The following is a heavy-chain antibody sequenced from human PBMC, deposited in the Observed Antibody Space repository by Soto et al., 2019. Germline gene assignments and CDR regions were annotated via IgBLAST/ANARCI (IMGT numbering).Heavy chain of an antibody. CDR1: GGTFSSYT. V-gene: IGHV1-69*02. Sequence: QVQLVQSGAEVKKPGSSVKVSCKASGGTFSSYTISWVRQAPGQGLEWMGRIIPILGIANYAQKFQGRVTITADKSTSTAYMELSSLRSEDTAVYYCTYGSGSYRGKIGDDAFDIWGQGTMVTVSS. D-gene: IGHD3-10*01. J-gene: IGHJ3*02. CDR2: IIPILGIA. CDR3: TYGSGSYRGKIGDDAFDI.